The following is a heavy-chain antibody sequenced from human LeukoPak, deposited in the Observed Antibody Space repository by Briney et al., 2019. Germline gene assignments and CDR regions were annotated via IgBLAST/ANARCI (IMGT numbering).Heavy chain of an antibody. D-gene: IGHD3-22*01. V-gene: IGHV4-38-2*02. CDR1: GYSISSGYY. CDR3: ARDGGDYDSSGYYYSCFDY. J-gene: IGHJ4*02. CDR2: MYHSGST. Sequence: SETLSLTCAVSGYSISSGYYWGWSRQPPGKGLEWIGSMYHSGSTYYNPSLKSRVTISVDTSKNQFSLKLSSVTAADTAVYYCARDGGDYDSSGYYYSCFDYWGQGNLVTVSS.